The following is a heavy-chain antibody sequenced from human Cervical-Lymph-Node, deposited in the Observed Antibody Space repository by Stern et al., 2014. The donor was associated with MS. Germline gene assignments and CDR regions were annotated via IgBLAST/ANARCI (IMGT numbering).Heavy chain of an antibody. D-gene: IGHD4-23*01. CDR2: FYYSGST. Sequence: QVQLQESGPGLVKPSETLSLTCAVSGGSVSSSGFYWGWIRQSPGKGLEWIGSFYYSGSTYYNPSLKSRVTISADTSKKHLSLAVKSVTAADTAVYYCARGLDYGGNHLDSWGQGTLVTVSS. V-gene: IGHV4-39*02. J-gene: IGHJ4*02. CDR1: GGSVSSSGFY. CDR3: ARGLDYGGNHLDS.